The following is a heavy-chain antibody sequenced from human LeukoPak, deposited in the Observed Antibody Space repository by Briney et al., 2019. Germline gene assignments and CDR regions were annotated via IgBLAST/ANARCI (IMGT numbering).Heavy chain of an antibody. J-gene: IGHJ4*02. V-gene: IGHV3-23*01. D-gene: IGHD4-17*01. CDR2: IDVTGGYT. CDR1: XG. CDR3: ARDSYGDANFDS. Sequence: XGMSWVRQAPGKGLEWVSAIDVTGGYTFYADSVKGRFTISRDNSKGTLYLQMNSLRAEDTAVYYCARDSYGDANFDSWGQGTLVTVSS.